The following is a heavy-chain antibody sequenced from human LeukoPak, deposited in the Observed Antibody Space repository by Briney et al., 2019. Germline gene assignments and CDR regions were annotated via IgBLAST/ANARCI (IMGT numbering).Heavy chain of an antibody. CDR3: AKDRNKVGATTRALDY. V-gene: IGHV3-23*01. CDR2: ISGSGGST. J-gene: IGHJ4*02. D-gene: IGHD1-26*01. Sequence: PGGSLRLSCAASGFTFSSYAMSWVRQAPGKGLEWVSAISGSGGSTYYADSVKGRLTISRDNSKNTLYLQMNSLRAEDTAVYYCAKDRNKVGATTRALDYWGQGTLVTVSS. CDR1: GFTFSSYA.